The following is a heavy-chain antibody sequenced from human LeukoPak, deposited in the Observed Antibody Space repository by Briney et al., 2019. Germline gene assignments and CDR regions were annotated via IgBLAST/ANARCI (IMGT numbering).Heavy chain of an antibody. Sequence: SETLSLTCTVSGGSISSYYWSWIRQPPGKGLEWIGYIYYSGSTNYNPSLKSRVTISVDTSKNQFSLKLSSVTAADTAVYYCARAPRSYDYVWGSYYNWFDPWGQGTLVTVSS. CDR1: GGSISSYY. CDR2: IYYSGST. D-gene: IGHD3-16*01. CDR3: ARAPRSYDYVWGSYYNWFDP. V-gene: IGHV4-59*01. J-gene: IGHJ5*02.